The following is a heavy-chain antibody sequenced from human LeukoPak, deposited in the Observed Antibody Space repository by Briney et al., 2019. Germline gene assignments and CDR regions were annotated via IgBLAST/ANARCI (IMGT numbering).Heavy chain of an antibody. D-gene: IGHD2-2*01. Sequence: PAASVKVSCKASEYTFTGYYMHWVRQAPGQGLEWMGWINPNSGGTNYAQKFQGRVTMTRDTSISTAYMELSRLRSDDTAVYYCARGRGSTSSNFDYWGQGTLVTVSS. CDR3: ARGRGSTSSNFDY. CDR2: INPNSGGT. J-gene: IGHJ4*02. V-gene: IGHV1-2*02. CDR1: EYTFTGYY.